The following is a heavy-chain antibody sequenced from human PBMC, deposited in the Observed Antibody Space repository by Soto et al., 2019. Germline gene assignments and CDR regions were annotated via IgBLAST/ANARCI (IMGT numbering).Heavy chain of an antibody. V-gene: IGHV1-46*01. D-gene: IGHD6-13*01. Sequence: ASVKVSCKASGYTFTSYYMHWVRQAPGQGLEWMGIINPSGGSTSYAQKFQGRVTMTRDTSTSTVYMELSSLRSEDTAVYYCARDLSIAAAKRDHYFDYWGQGTLVTVSS. CDR2: INPSGGST. CDR3: ARDLSIAAAKRDHYFDY. CDR1: GYTFTSYY. J-gene: IGHJ4*02.